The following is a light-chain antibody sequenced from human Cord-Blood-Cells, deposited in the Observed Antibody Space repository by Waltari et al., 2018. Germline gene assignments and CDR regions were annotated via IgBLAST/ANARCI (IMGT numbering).Light chain of an antibody. CDR3: QQYNSWPSFS. V-gene: IGKV3-15*01. CDR1: QRVSSN. Sequence: EIVMTQSPATLSVSPGERATLSCSASQRVSSNLAWYQQKPGQAPRLLIYGASTRATGIPARFSGSGSGTEFTLTISSLQSEDFAVYYCQQYNSWPSFSFGQGTKLEIK. J-gene: IGKJ2*03. CDR2: GAS.